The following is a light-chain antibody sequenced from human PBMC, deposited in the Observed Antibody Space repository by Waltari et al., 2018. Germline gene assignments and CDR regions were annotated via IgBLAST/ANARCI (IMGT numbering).Light chain of an antibody. CDR2: GTN. CDR1: TSNIGAGYD. Sequence: QSVLTQPPSVSGAPGQRVSISCTGRTSNIGAGYDVHWYQHGPGKAPKLIIYGTNTRPLGVPDRFFGSQYGTSASLAIIGLQAEDEGDYYCQSYDTTLSVVFGGGTKLTVL. V-gene: IGLV1-40*01. J-gene: IGLJ2*01. CDR3: QSYDTTLSVV.